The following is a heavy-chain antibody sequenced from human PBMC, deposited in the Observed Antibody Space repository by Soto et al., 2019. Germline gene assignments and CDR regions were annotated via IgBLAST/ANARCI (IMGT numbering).Heavy chain of an antibody. CDR2: IYYSGST. CDR1: GGSISSYY. D-gene: IGHD1-26*01. Sequence: SETLSLTCTVSGGSISSYYWSWIRQPPGKGLEWIGYIYYSGSTNYNPSLKSRVTISVDTSKNQFSLKLSSVTAADTAVYYCARGRMEPLRETHFDYWGQGTLVTVSS. CDR3: ARGRMEPLRETHFDY. J-gene: IGHJ4*02. V-gene: IGHV4-59*01.